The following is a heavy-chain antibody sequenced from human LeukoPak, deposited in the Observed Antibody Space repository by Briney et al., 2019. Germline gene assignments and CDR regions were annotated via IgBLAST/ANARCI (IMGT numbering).Heavy chain of an antibody. CDR2: IYYSGST. CDR1: GGSISSYY. V-gene: IGHV4-59*01. D-gene: IGHD6-13*01. CDR3: ARTGAAAAYHDAFDI. J-gene: IGHJ3*02. Sequence: SETLSLTCTVSGGSISSYYCSWIRQPPGKGLEWIGYIYYSGSTNYNPSLKSRVTISVDTSKNQFSLKLSSVTAADTAVYYCARTGAAAAYHDAFDIWGQGTMVTVSS.